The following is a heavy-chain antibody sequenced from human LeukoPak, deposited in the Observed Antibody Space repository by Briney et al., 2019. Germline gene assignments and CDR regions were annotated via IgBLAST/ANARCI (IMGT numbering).Heavy chain of an antibody. V-gene: IGHV3-23*01. CDR2: ISGSGGST. D-gene: IGHD1-26*01. J-gene: IGHJ4*02. CDR3: AKDVYSGSYYPPFDY. Sequence: GGSLRLSCAASGFTFSSYGMSWVRQAPGKGLEWVSAISGSGGSTYYADSVKGRFTISRDNSKKTLYLQMNSLRAEDTAVYYCAKDVYSGSYYPPFDYWGQGTLVTVSS. CDR1: GFTFSSYG.